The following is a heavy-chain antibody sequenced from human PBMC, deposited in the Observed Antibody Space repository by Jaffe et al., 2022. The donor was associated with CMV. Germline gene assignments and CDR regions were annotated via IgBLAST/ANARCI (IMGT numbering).Heavy chain of an antibody. D-gene: IGHD2-21*01. CDR1: GGSISSSSYY. V-gene: IGHV4-39*01. J-gene: IGHJ4*02. CDR2: IYYSGST. Sequence: QLQLQESGPGLVKPSETLSLTCTVSGGSISSSSYYWGWIRQPPGKGLEWIGSIYYSGSTYYNPSLKSRVTISVDTSKNQFSLKLSSVTAADTAVYYCARLRWSLWTLDYWGQGTLVTVSS. CDR3: ARLRWSLWTLDY.